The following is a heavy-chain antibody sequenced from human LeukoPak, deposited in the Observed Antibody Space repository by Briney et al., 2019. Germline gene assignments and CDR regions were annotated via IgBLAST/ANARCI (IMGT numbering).Heavy chain of an antibody. CDR1: GGSFSGYY. Sequence: ASETLSLTCAVYGGSFSGYYWSWIRQPPGKGLEWIGEINHSGSTNYNPSLKSRVTISVDTSKKQFSLKLSSVTAADTAVYYCVTYYFDSSGPKKNYWGQGTLVTVSS. J-gene: IGHJ4*02. D-gene: IGHD3-22*01. V-gene: IGHV4-34*01. CDR3: VTYYFDSSGPKKNY. CDR2: INHSGST.